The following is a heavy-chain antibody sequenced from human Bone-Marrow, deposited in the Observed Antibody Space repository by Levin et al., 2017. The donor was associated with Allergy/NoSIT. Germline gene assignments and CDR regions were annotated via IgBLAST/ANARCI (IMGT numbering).Heavy chain of an antibody. D-gene: IGHD3-10*01. Sequence: GGSLRLSCAASGFTLNKYALHWVRQAPGRGPEWVAVISFDGSNEYYADSVKGRFTISRDNSKNTLYLQMNSLTTEDTAIYYCARDFGEFTKIDYWGQGSLVTVSS. CDR3: ARDFGEFTKIDY. CDR2: ISFDGSNE. V-gene: IGHV3-30-3*01. CDR1: GFTLNKYA. J-gene: IGHJ4*02.